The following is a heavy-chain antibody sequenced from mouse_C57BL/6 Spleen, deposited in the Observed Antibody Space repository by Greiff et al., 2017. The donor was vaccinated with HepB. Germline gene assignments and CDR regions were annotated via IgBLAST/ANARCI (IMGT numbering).Heavy chain of an antibody. J-gene: IGHJ4*01. CDR3: ARRAAQAHYAMDY. Sequence: VQLQQSGAELVRPGSSVKLSCKASGYTFTSYWMHWVKQRPIQGLEWIGNIDPSDSETHYNQKFKDKATLTVDKSSSTAYLQLSSLTSEDSAVYYCARRAAQAHYAMDYWGQGTSVTVSS. CDR2: IDPSDSET. D-gene: IGHD3-2*02. CDR1: GYTFTSYW. V-gene: IGHV1-52*01.